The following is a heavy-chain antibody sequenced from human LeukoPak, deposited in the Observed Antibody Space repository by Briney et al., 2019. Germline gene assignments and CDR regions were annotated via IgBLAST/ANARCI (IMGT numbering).Heavy chain of an antibody. CDR2: INHSGST. V-gene: IGHV4-39*07. D-gene: IGHD6-19*01. CDR3: ARGSYLGQWSYFDY. CDR1: GGSINSNDYY. J-gene: IGHJ4*02. Sequence: KPSETLSLTCTVSGGSINSNDYYWSWIRQPPGKGLEWIGEINHSGSTNYNPSLKSRVTISVDTSKNQFSLKLSSVTAADTAVYYCARGSYLGQWSYFDYWGQGTLVTVSS.